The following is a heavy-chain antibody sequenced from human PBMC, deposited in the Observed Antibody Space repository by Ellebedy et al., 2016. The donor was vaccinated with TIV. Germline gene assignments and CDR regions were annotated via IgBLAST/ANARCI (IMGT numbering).Heavy chain of an antibody. CDR3: ARRGGLVGYCSSTSCPDAFDI. CDR1: GGTFSSYA. D-gene: IGHD2-2*01. CDR2: ILPIFGTA. V-gene: IGHV1-69*13. J-gene: IGHJ3*02. Sequence: AASVKVSCKASGGTFSSYAISWVRQAPGQGLEWMGGILPIFGTANYAQKFQGRVTITADESTSTAYMELSSLRSEDTAVYYCARRGGLVGYCSSTSCPDAFDIWGQGTMVTVSS.